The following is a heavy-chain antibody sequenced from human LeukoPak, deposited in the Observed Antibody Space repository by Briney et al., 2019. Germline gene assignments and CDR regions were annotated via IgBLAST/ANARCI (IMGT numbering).Heavy chain of an antibody. V-gene: IGHV4-38-2*02. D-gene: IGHD4/OR15-4a*01. CDR1: GYSISSGYF. J-gene: IGHJ4*02. CDR3: ARGGAGAKAPTDY. CDR2: IYHSGST. Sequence: PSETLSLTCTVSGYSISSGYFWGWIRQFPGKGLEWIGSIYHSGSTFYNPSLKSRVTISLDTSKNQFSLKLSSVTAADTAVYYCARGGAGAKAPTDYWGQGSLVTVSS.